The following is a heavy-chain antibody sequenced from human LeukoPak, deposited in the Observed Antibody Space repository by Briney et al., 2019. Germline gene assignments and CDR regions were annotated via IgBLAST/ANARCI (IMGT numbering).Heavy chain of an antibody. V-gene: IGHV1-2*02. CDR1: GYTFTGYY. Sequence: ASVKVSCKASGYTFTGYYMHWVRQAPGQGLEWMGWINPNSGGTNYAQQFQGRLTMTRDTSISTAYMELSRLRSDDTDVYYCARVKTMIIVVSLFDYWGQGTLVTVSS. CDR2: INPNSGGT. D-gene: IGHD3-22*01. J-gene: IGHJ4*02. CDR3: ARVKTMIIVVSLFDY.